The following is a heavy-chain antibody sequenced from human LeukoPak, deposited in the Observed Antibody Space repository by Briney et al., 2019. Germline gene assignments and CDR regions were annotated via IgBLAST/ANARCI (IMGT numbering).Heavy chain of an antibody. Sequence: PSGTLSLTCAVSGGSISSSNWWSWVRQPPGKGLEWIGEIYHSGSTNYNPSLKSRVTISVDKSKNQFSLKLSSVPAADTAVYYCASWGKQWLVLGDWFDPWGQGTLVTVSS. CDR2: IYHSGST. CDR1: GGSISSSNW. J-gene: IGHJ5*02. V-gene: IGHV4-4*02. CDR3: ASWGKQWLVLGDWFDP. D-gene: IGHD6-19*01.